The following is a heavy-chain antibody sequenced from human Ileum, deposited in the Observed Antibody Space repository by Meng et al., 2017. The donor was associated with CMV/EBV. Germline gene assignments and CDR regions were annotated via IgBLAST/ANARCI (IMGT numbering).Heavy chain of an antibody. Sequence: QITWKESGPTLVKPTQTLTLTCTFSGFSLSITGVGLGWIRQPPGKALEWLALIYWDDDKRYSPSLKSRLTITKDTSKNQVVLTMTNMDPVDTATYYCARNYYDSGPFQYWGQGTLVTVSS. J-gene: IGHJ4*01. CDR1: GFSLSITGVG. V-gene: IGHV2-5*02. D-gene: IGHD3-22*01. CDR3: ARNYYDSGPFQY. CDR2: IYWDDDK.